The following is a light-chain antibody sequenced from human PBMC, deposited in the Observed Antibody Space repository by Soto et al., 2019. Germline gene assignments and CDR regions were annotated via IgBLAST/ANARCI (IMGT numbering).Light chain of an antibody. CDR2: GAS. CDR3: QQYERWPPWT. CDR1: QSVSTSQ. J-gene: IGKJ1*01. V-gene: IGKV3-20*01. Sequence: EIVLTQSPGTLSLSPGERATLSCRASQSVSTSQLAWYQQKPGQAPRLLISGASTRATGTPARFIGSGSGTDFTLTISSLQSEDFAIYHCQQYERWPPWTFGQGTKVDIK.